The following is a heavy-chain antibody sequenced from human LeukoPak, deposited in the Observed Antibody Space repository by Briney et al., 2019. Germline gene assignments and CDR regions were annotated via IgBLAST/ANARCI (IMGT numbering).Heavy chain of an antibody. CDR3: ARESSSGYYLSY. D-gene: IGHD3-22*01. CDR1: GFTVTSNY. Sequence: GGSLRLSCAASGFTVTSNYMSWVRQAPGKGLEWVSVIYNDGRTYYADSVKGRFTISRDNSKNTLYLQMNSLRAEDTAVYYCARESSSGYYLSYWGQGTLVTVSS. V-gene: IGHV3-66*01. J-gene: IGHJ4*02. CDR2: IYNDGRT.